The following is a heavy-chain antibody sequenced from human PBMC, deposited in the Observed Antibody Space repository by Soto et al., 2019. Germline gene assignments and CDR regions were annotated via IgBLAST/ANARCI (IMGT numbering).Heavy chain of an antibody. Sequence: QVQLQESGPGLVKPSETLSLTCSVSGGSISDYYWSWIRQSPEKGLEYIAYSSYGGITNLNGALKCQVTMSIDTSKNQFSLKATSLTAADTAVYYCARARKATYITGGFDSWGQGTLVTVSS. D-gene: IGHD3-3*01. V-gene: IGHV4-59*01. CDR2: SSYGGIT. CDR1: GGSISDYY. CDR3: ARARKATYITGGFDS. J-gene: IGHJ4*02.